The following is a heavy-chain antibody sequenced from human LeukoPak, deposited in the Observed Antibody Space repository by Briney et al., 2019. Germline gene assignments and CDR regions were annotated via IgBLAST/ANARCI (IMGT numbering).Heavy chain of an antibody. J-gene: IGHJ4*02. Sequence: GGSLRLSCAASGFTFSTFAMIWVRQPPGKGLEWVSSIFPSGGEIYYADSVRGRFTISRDNSKSTLSLQMNSLRAEDTAIYYCATYRQVLSPFESWGQRTLVTVSS. CDR2: IFPSGGEI. D-gene: IGHD2-8*02. V-gene: IGHV3-23*01. CDR3: ATYRQVLSPFES. CDR1: GFTFSTFA.